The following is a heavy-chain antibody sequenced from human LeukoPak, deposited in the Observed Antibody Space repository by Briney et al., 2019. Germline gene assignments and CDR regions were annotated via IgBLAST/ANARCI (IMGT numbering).Heavy chain of an antibody. D-gene: IGHD6-19*01. Sequence: PGGSLRLSCAASGFTFSSYDMHWVRQATGKGLEWVSTIGAAGEMFYPGSVKGRFTISRDDAKNSIYPQMNSLRAGDTAVYYCVGRLRGWSSGFDYWGQGILVTVSS. J-gene: IGHJ4*02. CDR3: VGRLRGWSSGFDY. V-gene: IGHV3-13*04. CDR2: IGAAGEM. CDR1: GFTFSSYD.